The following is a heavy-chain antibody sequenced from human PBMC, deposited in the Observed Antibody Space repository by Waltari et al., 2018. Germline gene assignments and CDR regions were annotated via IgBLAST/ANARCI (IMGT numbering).Heavy chain of an antibody. CDR2: INHSGST. CDR1: GGSFSGYY. CDR3: ARRYSSGWYLALAFDY. J-gene: IGHJ4*02. Sequence: QVQLQQWGAGLLKSSETLSLTCAVYGGSFSGYYWSWIRQPPVKGLEWIGEINHSGSTNYNPSLKSRVTISVDTSKNQFSLKLSSVTAADTAVYYCARRYSSGWYLALAFDYWGQGTLVTVSS. V-gene: IGHV4-34*01. D-gene: IGHD6-19*01.